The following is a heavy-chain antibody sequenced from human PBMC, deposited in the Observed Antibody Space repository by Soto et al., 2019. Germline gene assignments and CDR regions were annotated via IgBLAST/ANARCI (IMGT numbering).Heavy chain of an antibody. Sequence: GGSLRLSCAACGFTFSTYTMIWVRQAPEKGLEWVSSVGGSGDGTNYADSVKGPFTISRDNCKNTLYLQMNSLRAEDTAIYYSAKAREVTLVRISLDQWGQGTLVTVSS. D-gene: IGHD3-10*01. CDR3: AKAREVTLVRISLDQ. CDR1: GFTFSTYT. CDR2: VGGSGDGT. V-gene: IGHV3-23*01. J-gene: IGHJ4*02.